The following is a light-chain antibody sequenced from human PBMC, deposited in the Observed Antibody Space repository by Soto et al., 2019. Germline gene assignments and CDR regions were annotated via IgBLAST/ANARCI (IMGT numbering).Light chain of an antibody. V-gene: IGKV3-20*01. CDR3: QQYGSSGT. CDR2: GAS. CDR1: QSVSNNY. Sequence: EIVLTQSPGTLSLSPGARATLSCRASQSVSNNYLAWYQQKPGQAPRLLNYGASNRATRIPDRFSGSGSGTDFTLTISRLEPEDYAVYYCQQYGSSGTFDLRTNADIK. J-gene: IGKJ1*01.